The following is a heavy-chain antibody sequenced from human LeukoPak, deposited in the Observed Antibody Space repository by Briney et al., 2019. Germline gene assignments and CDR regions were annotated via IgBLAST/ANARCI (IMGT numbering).Heavy chain of an antibody. CDR2: ISSSGSTI. V-gene: IGHV3-48*03. CDR1: GFTFSSYE. D-gene: IGHD1-7*01. CDR3: ARLTGTTFLLDY. J-gene: IGHJ4*02. Sequence: GGSLRLSCAASGFTFSSYEMNWVRQAPGKGLEWVSYISSSGSTIYYADSVKGRFTISRDNAKNSLYLQMNSLRAEDTAVYYCARLTGTTFLLDYWGQGTLVTVSP.